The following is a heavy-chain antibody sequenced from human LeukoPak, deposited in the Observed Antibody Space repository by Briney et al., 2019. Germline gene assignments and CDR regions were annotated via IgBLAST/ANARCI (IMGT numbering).Heavy chain of an antibody. V-gene: IGHV3-30*03. Sequence: GGSLRLSCAASGFTFSSYGMHWVRQAPGKGLEWVAVISYDGSNKYYADSVKGRFTISRDNSKNTLYLQMNSLRAEDTAVYYCTRDLGVDTTMIFFDYWGQGSLVTVSS. CDR3: TRDLGVDTTMIFFDY. CDR2: ISYDGSNK. D-gene: IGHD5-18*01. J-gene: IGHJ4*02. CDR1: GFTFSSYG.